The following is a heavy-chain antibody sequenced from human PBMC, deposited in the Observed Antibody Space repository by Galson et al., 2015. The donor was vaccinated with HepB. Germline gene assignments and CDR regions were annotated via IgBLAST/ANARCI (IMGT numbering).Heavy chain of an antibody. V-gene: IGHV3-23*01. CDR3: AKVFPEKTDGWYRQALYYFDS. J-gene: IGHJ4*01. Sequence: SLRLSCAASGFPFSYYAMTWVRQALGKGLEWVSAITPSGDNSYSADSLKGRFTISRDNSKNTVFLQMNSLRADDTAIYFCAKVFPEKTDGWYRQALYYFDSWGHGSRVTVSS. D-gene: IGHD6-19*01. CDR1: GFPFSYYA. CDR2: ITPSGDNS.